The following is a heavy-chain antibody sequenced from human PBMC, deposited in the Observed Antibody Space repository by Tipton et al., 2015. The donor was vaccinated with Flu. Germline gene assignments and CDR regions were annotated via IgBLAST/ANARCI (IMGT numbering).Heavy chain of an antibody. CDR3: ATSGWRDPRGSFDF. Sequence: TLSLTCSVSGGSITNYYWSWIRQPPGKGLEWIGYIYSSGSTTYNPSLKSRVSMSADTSMNQFSLRLNSVTAADTAVYYCATSGWRDPRGSFDFWGQGTLVTVSS. CDR2: IYSSGST. D-gene: IGHD5-24*01. J-gene: IGHJ4*02. V-gene: IGHV4-59*01. CDR1: GGSITNYY.